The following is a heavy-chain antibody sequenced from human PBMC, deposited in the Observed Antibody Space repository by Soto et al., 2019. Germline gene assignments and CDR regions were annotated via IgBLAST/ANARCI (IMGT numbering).Heavy chain of an antibody. D-gene: IGHD6-19*01. J-gene: IGHJ4*02. CDR1: GYTFTTYY. Sequence: ASVKVSCKASGYTFTTYYMHWVRQAPGQGLEWMGVINPSGGGTSYAQKFQGRVTVTRDTSTSTVYMEMSSLRSEDTAVYYCAREDSSDWSFDYWGQGTLVTVSS. V-gene: IGHV1-46*01. CDR2: INPSGGGT. CDR3: AREDSSDWSFDY.